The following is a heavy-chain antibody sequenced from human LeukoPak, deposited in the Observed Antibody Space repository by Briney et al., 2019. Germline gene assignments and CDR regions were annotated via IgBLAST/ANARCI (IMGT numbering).Heavy chain of an antibody. V-gene: IGHV1-69*05. CDR3: AREEDVVGASNWFDP. CDR1: GGTFSSYA. CDR2: IIPIFGTA. J-gene: IGHJ5*02. Sequence: SVKVSCKASGGTFSSYAISWVRQAPGQGLEWMGGIIPIFGTANYAQKFQGRVTITTDESTSTAYMELSSLRSEDTAVYYCAREEDVVGASNWFDPWGQGTLVTVSS. D-gene: IGHD1-26*01.